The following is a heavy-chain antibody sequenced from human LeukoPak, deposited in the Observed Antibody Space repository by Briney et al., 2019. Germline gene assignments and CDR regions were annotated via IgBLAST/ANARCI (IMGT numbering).Heavy chain of an antibody. CDR2: INPSGGST. CDR3: ARGRGNPHIVVVTAVPYFDY. V-gene: IGHV1-46*01. J-gene: IGHJ4*02. Sequence: ASVKVSCKASGYTFTSYYMHWVRQAPGQGLEWMGIINPSGGSTSYAQKFQGRVTMTRDTSTSTVYMELSSLRSEDTAVYYCARGRGNPHIVVVTAVPYFDYWGQGTLVTVSS. D-gene: IGHD2-21*02. CDR1: GYTFTSYY.